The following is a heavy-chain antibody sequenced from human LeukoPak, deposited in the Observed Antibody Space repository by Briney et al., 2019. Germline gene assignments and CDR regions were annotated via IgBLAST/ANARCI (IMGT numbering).Heavy chain of an antibody. D-gene: IGHD6-13*01. J-gene: IGHJ5*02. Sequence: SVKVSYKASGGTFSSYAISWVRQAPGQGLEWMGGIIPIFGTANYAQKFQGRVTITADESTSTAYMELSSLRSEDTAVYYCARAASAGTYNWFDPWGQGTLVTVSS. CDR2: IIPIFGTA. CDR3: ARAASAGTYNWFDP. CDR1: GGTFSSYA. V-gene: IGHV1-69*13.